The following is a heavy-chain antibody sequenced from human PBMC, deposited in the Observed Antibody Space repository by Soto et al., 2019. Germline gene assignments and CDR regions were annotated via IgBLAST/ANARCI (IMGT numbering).Heavy chain of an antibody. Sequence: TLSLTCTVSGVSVSSGGYYWSWIRQHPGMGREWIGYIYYSVSTYNNPSLKSRVTISVDTSKNQFSLKLSSVTAADTAVYYCARDYNCYDSSCYYYSKYGMDVWGQGTTVTVSS. J-gene: IGHJ6*02. CDR3: ARDYNCYDSSCYYYSKYGMDV. D-gene: IGHD3-22*01. CDR1: GVSVSSGGYY. CDR2: IYYSVST. V-gene: IGHV4-31*03.